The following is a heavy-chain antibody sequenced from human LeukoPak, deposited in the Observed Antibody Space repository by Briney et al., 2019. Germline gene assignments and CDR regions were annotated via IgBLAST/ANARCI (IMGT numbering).Heavy chain of an antibody. CDR2: INHSGST. J-gene: IGHJ4*02. V-gene: IGHV4-34*01. D-gene: IGHD4-23*01. CDR1: GGSFSGYY. CDR3: AREGTTVVTRALDY. Sequence: KPSETLSLTCAVYGGSFSGYYWSWIRQPPGKELEWIGEINHSGSTNYNPSLKSRVTISVDTSKNQLSLKLSSVTAADTAMYYCAREGTTVVTRALDYWGQGTLVTVSS.